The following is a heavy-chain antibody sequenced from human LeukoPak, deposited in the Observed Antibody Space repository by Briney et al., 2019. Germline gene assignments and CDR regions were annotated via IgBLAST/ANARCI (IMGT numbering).Heavy chain of an antibody. CDR2: IYYSGST. Sequence: SETLSLTCTVSGGSISSSSYYWGWIRQPPGKGLEWIGSIYYSGSTYYDPSLKSRVTISVDTSKNQFSLKLSSVTAADTAVYYCARQAMVRVTWGQGTLVTVSS. CDR1: GGSISSSSYY. J-gene: IGHJ4*02. V-gene: IGHV4-39*01. CDR3: ARQAMVRVT. D-gene: IGHD3-10*01.